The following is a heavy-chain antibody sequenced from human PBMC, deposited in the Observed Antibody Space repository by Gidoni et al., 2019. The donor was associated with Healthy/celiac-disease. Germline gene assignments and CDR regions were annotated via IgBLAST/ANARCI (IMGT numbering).Heavy chain of an antibody. CDR1: GGSISSSSYY. J-gene: IGHJ4*02. V-gene: IGHV4-39*01. D-gene: IGHD3-16*01. CDR3: ARRREGDYVWGPRGYYFDY. CDR2: ISYSGST. Sequence: QLQLQESGPGLVKPSETLSLTCTVPGGSISSSSYYWGWIRQPPGKGLEWIGSISYSGSTYYNPSLKSRVTISVDTSKNQFSLKLSSVTAADTAVYYCARRREGDYVWGPRGYYFDYWGQGTLVTVSS.